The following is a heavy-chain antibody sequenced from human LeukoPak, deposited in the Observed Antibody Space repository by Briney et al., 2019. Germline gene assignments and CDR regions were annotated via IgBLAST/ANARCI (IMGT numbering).Heavy chain of an antibody. CDR2: FDPEDGET. J-gene: IGHJ5*02. V-gene: IGHV1-24*01. Sequence: ASVKVSCKVSGYTLTELSMHWVRQAPGKGLEWMGGFDPEDGETIYAQKFQGRVTMTEDTSTDTAYMELSSLRSEDTAVYYCARANMVRGVGSFFDRNWFDPWGQGTLVTVSS. CDR1: GYTLTELS. CDR3: ARANMVRGVGSFFDRNWFDP. D-gene: IGHD3-10*01.